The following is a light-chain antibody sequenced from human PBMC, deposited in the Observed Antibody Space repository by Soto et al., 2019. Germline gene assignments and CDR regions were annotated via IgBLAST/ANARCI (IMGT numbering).Light chain of an antibody. V-gene: IGKV3-20*01. CDR2: GAF. CDR3: QQDGSSRT. J-gene: IGKJ1*01. Sequence: ESVVTQSPGTLSLSPGERDTLSCRASQSVSSSYLAWYQQKPGQAPRLLIYGAFSSATGIPDRFSGSGSGTDFTLTISRLEPEDFAVYYCQQDGSSRTFGQGTKVEIK. CDR1: QSVSSSY.